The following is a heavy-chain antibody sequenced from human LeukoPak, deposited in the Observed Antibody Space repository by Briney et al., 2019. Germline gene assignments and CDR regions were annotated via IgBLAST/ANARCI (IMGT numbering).Heavy chain of an antibody. D-gene: IGHD6-19*01. CDR2: IYHSGST. V-gene: IGHV4-38-2*01. CDR1: GYSISSGYY. Sequence: PSETLSLTCAVSGYSISSGYYWGWIRPPRGKGLEWIGMIYHSGSTYYNPSLKSRVTISVDTSKNQFSLKLSSVTAADTAVYYCARQRGVADFDYWGQGTLVTVSS. CDR3: ARQRGVADFDY. J-gene: IGHJ4*02.